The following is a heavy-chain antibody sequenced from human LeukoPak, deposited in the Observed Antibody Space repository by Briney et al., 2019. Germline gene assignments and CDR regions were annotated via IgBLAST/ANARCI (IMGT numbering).Heavy chain of an antibody. CDR3: AKTPTLRSRSPGY. V-gene: IGHV3-30*02. Sequence: PGGSLRLSCAASGFTFSSYGMHWVRQAPGKGLEWVAFIRYDGSNKYYADSVKGRFTISRDNSKNTLYLQMNSLRAEDTAVYYCAKTPTLRSRSPGYWGQGTLVTVSS. CDR2: IRYDGSNK. D-gene: IGHD3-16*01. CDR1: GFTFSSYG. J-gene: IGHJ4*02.